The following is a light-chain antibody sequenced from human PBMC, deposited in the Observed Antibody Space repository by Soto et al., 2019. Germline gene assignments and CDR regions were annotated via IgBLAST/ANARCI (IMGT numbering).Light chain of an antibody. CDR2: GAS. J-gene: IGKJ1*01. Sequence: EIVMMQSPATLSVSPGERATLSCRASESVASSYLAWYQQKPGQAPRLLIYGASSRATGIPDRFSGRGSGTDFTLTISRLEPEDFAVYYCQQYGSSPWAFGPGTKVDI. V-gene: IGKV3-20*01. CDR3: QQYGSSPWA. CDR1: ESVASSY.